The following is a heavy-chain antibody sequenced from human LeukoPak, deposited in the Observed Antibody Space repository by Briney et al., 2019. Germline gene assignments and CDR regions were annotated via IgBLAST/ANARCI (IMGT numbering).Heavy chain of an antibody. CDR3: ARGLVGATTRSNFDY. Sequence: SVKVSCKASGGTFSSYAISWVRQAPGQGLEWMGGIIPIFGTANYAQKFQGRVTITADKSTSTAYMELSSLRSEDTAVYYCARGLVGATTRSNFDYWGQGTLVTVSS. V-gene: IGHV1-69*06. J-gene: IGHJ4*02. CDR1: GGTFSSYA. D-gene: IGHD1-26*01. CDR2: IIPIFGTA.